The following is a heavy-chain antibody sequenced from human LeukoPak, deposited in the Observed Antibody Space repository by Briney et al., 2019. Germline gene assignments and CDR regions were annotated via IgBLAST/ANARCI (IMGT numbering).Heavy chain of an antibody. Sequence: GGSLRLSCAASGFTFSSYAMHWVRQAPGKGLEWVAVISYDGSNKYYADSVKGRFTISRDNSKNTLYLQMNSLRAEDTAVYYCARGGGYNAYFDYWGQGTLVTVSS. V-gene: IGHV3-30-3*01. CDR1: GFTFSSYA. CDR3: ARGGGYNAYFDY. CDR2: ISYDGSNK. J-gene: IGHJ4*02. D-gene: IGHD5-24*01.